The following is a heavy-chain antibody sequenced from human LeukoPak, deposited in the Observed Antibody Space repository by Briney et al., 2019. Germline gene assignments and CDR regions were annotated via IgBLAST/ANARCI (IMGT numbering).Heavy chain of an antibody. J-gene: IGHJ6*02. CDR3: ARAPAGGITMVRGVIWYYGMDV. CDR2: ISSSSSYI. CDR1: GFTFSSYS. Sequence: GGSLRLSCAASGFTFSSYSMNWVRQAPGKGLEWVSSISSSSSYIYYADSVKGRFTISRDNAKNSLYLQMNSLRAEDTAVYYCARAPAGGITMVRGVIWYYGMDVWGQGTTVTVSS. V-gene: IGHV3-21*01. D-gene: IGHD3-10*01.